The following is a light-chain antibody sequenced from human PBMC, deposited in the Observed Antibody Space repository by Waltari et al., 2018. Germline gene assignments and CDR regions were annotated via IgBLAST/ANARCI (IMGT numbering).Light chain of an antibody. CDR3: LQYGSSPWT. J-gene: IGKJ1*01. CDR2: GAS. CDR1: QSVNFTY. V-gene: IGKV3-20*01. Sequence: EIVLTQSPGTLSLSPGERATLSSRASQSVNFTYLAWYQQKPGQAPRLLNYGASSRAAAIPDRFSGSGSGTDFTLTINRLEPEDFAVYYCLQYGSSPWTFGQGTKVEIK.